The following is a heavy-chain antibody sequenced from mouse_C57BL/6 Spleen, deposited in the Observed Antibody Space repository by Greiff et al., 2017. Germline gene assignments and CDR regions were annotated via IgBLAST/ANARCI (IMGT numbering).Heavy chain of an antibody. CDR3: AREAITTVVALDY. CDR2: IDPANGNT. CDR1: GFNIKNTY. J-gene: IGHJ2*01. D-gene: IGHD1-1*01. V-gene: IGHV14-3*01. Sequence: EVQLQQSVAELVRPGASVKLSCTASGFNIKNTYMHWVKQRPEQGLEWIGRIDPANGNTKYAPKFQGKATITADTASIPAYLQLSSLTSEDTSITYCAREAITTVVALDYWGQCATLTVSS.